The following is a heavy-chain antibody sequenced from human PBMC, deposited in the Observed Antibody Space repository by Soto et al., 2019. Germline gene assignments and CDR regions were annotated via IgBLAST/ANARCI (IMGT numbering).Heavy chain of an antibody. Sequence: QVQLQESGPGLVKPSQTLSLTCTVSGGSISSGGYYWSWIRQHPGKGLEWIGYIYYSGSTYYNPSLKMLVTISVDMSKNQFSLKLSSVTAADTAVYYCARGRGIVATINRSLLFDYWGQGTLVTVSS. D-gene: IGHD5-12*01. J-gene: IGHJ4*02. V-gene: IGHV4-31*01. CDR1: GGSISSGGYY. CDR3: ARGRGIVATINRSLLFDY. CDR2: IYYSGST.